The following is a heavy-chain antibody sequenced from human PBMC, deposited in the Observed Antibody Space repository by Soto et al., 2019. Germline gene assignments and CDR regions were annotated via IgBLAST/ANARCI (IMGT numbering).Heavy chain of an antibody. Sequence: SETLSLTCTVSGGSISSYYWSWIRQPPGKELEWIGYIYYSGNTNYNPSLKSRVTISVDTSKNQFSLNLRYVTAADTAVYYCARPLSGSGNYYYYGRDVWGQGPPVTSP. D-gene: IGHD3-10*01. CDR1: GGSISSYY. CDR3: ARPLSGSGNYYYYGRDV. CDR2: IYYSGNT. J-gene: IGHJ6*02. V-gene: IGHV4-59*08.